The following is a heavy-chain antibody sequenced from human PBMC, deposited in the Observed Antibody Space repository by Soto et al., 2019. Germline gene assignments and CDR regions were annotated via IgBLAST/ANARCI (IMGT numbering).Heavy chain of an antibody. Sequence: QVQLQESGPGLVKPSETLSLTCTVSGGSISSYYWSWIRHPPGKGLEWIGYIYYSGSTNYNPALKSRVTISVDTSKNQFSLKLSSVTAADTDVYYCASNDYGDYAPGDYWGQGTLVTVSS. CDR1: GGSISSYY. J-gene: IGHJ4*02. CDR2: IYYSGST. CDR3: ASNDYGDYAPGDY. D-gene: IGHD4-17*01. V-gene: IGHV4-59*01.